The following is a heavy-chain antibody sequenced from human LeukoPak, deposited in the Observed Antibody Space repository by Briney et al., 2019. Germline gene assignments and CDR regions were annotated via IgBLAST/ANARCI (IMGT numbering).Heavy chain of an antibody. Sequence: GGSLRLSCSASGLIFSNYAMTWVRQAPGKGLEWVSVISGGGCSTFYADSVKGRFTISRDNSKNTLFMEMNNLRAEDTALYYCAKDRSRNNWNALHFDLWGCGTLVTVSS. J-gene: IGHJ2*01. CDR2: ISGGGCST. D-gene: IGHD1-20*01. V-gene: IGHV3-23*01. CDR1: GLIFSNYA. CDR3: AKDRSRNNWNALHFDL.